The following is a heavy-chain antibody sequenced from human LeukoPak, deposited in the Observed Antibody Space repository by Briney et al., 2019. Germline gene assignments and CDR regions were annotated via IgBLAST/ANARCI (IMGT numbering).Heavy chain of an antibody. Sequence: GGSLRLSCAASEFTFSTYCMHWVRQAPGKGLVWVSRINADGINTNYADSVKGRFTISRDNAKNTLYMQMNSLRAEDTAVYYCARVAGITMIDVDAFDIWGQGTMVTVSS. V-gene: IGHV3-74*01. CDR3: ARVAGITMIDVDAFDI. CDR1: EFTFSTYC. J-gene: IGHJ3*02. CDR2: INADGINT. D-gene: IGHD3-22*01.